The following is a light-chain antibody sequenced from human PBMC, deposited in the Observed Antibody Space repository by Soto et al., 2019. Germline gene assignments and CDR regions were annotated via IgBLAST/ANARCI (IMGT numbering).Light chain of an antibody. CDR1: QTISSW. V-gene: IGKV1-5*01. J-gene: IGKJ1*01. CDR3: QQYENYWT. CDR2: DAS. Sequence: DIPMTQSPSTLSGSVGDRETIPCRASQTISSWLAWYQQKPGKAPKLLIYDASNLESGVPSRFSGSGSGTEFTLTISSLQPEDFGIYYCQQYENYWTFGQGTKVDIK.